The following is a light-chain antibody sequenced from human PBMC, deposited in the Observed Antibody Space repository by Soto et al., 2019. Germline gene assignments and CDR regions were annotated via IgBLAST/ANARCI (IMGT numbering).Light chain of an antibody. J-gene: IGKJ1*01. CDR2: DAS. V-gene: IGKV1-5*01. CDR3: QQYHSYWT. CDR1: QNIRSR. Sequence: DFQMSESPSTLSASVGDRVRITCRASQNIRSRLAWFQQKPGKAPKLLIYDASSLESGVPQRFSGSGSGTEFTLTISSQQTDDFSTYYCQQYHSYWTFGQGTKVDI.